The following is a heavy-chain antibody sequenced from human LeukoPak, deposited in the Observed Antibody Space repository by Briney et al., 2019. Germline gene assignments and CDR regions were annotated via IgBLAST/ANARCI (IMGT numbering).Heavy chain of an antibody. CDR1: GFTFSSYA. Sequence: GGSQRLSCAASGFTFSSYAMSWVRQAPGKGLEWVSSISGSDGTTYYADSVKGRFTISRDNAKNSLYLQMNSLRAEDTAVYYCARAHNWKYGTFDYWGQGTLVTVSS. D-gene: IGHD1-7*01. CDR3: ARAHNWKYGTFDY. V-gene: IGHV3-23*01. J-gene: IGHJ4*02. CDR2: ISGSDGTT.